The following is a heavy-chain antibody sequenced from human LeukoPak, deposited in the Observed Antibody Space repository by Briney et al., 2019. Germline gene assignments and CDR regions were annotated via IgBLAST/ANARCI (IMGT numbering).Heavy chain of an antibody. Sequence: GGSLRLSCAASGFTFSDYYMSWIRQAPGKGLEWVSAISASGGSPYYADSVKGRFTISRDNSKNTLYLQMNSLRAEDTAVYYCARDALAGEKPEYFFDYWGQGTPVTVSS. J-gene: IGHJ4*02. CDR2: ISASGGSP. CDR3: ARDALAGEKPEYFFDY. V-gene: IGHV3-23*01. CDR1: GFTFSDYY.